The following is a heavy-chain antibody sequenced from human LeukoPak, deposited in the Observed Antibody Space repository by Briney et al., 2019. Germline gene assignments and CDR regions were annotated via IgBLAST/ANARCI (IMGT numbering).Heavy chain of an antibody. Sequence: GGSLRLSCAASGFIFNDYAMHWVRQAPGKGLEWVSGISWSSAGIGYADSVKGRFTISRGNAKNSLYLQMSSLRVEDMALYYCGKGPGPAVGPYYFDYWGQGPQVTVSS. CDR1: GFIFNDYA. V-gene: IGHV3-9*03. J-gene: IGHJ4*02. D-gene: IGHD6-13*01. CDR2: ISWSSAGI. CDR3: GKGPGPAVGPYYFDY.